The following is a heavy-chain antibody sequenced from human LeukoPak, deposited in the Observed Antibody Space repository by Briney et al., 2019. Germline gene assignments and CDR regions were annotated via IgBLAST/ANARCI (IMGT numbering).Heavy chain of an antibody. D-gene: IGHD2-2*01. V-gene: IGHV1-69*06. Sequence: RASVKVSCKASGGTFRSYVITWVRQAPGQGLEWMGGIIPMFGTSIYAQKFQGRVTMTEDTSTDTAYMELSSLRSEDTAVYYCLSRANFDYWGQGTLVTVSS. CDR3: LSRANFDY. CDR2: IIPMFGTS. CDR1: GGTFRSYV. J-gene: IGHJ4*02.